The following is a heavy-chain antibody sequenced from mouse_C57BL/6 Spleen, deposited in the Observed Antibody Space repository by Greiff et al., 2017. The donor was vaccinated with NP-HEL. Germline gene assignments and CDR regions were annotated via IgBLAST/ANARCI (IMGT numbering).Heavy chain of an antibody. D-gene: IGHD3-3*01. CDR3: AGGRGGGYYAMDY. V-gene: IGHV1-53*01. CDR1: GYTFTSYW. CDR2: INPSNGGT. Sequence: VQLQQPGTELVKPGASVKLSCKASGYTFTSYWMHWVKQRPGQGLEWIGNINPSNGGTNYNEKFKSKATLTVDKSSSTAYMQLSSLTSEDSAVYYCAGGRGGGYYAMDYWGQGTSVTVSS. J-gene: IGHJ4*01.